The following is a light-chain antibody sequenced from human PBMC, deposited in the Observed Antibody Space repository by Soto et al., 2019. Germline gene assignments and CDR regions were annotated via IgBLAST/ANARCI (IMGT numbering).Light chain of an antibody. J-gene: IGLJ1*01. CDR2: EVS. V-gene: IGLV2-14*01. CDR3: AAWDDSLNGLV. Sequence: QSALTQPASVSGSPGQSITISCTGISSDVGGYNYVSWYQQHPAKAPKLMIYEVSNRPSGVSHRFSGSKSGNTASLTISGLQAEDEADYYCAAWDDSLNGLVFGTGTKLTVL. CDR1: SSDVGGYNY.